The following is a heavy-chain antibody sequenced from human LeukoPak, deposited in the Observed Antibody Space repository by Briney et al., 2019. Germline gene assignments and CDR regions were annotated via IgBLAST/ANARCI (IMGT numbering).Heavy chain of an antibody. V-gene: IGHV3-11*01. Sequence: RGSLRHLRAPSGFSFSDYYMSGIRQAPGKGLEWVSYISSSGSTIYYADSVKGRFTISRDNAKNSLYLQMNSLRAEDTAVYYCARVETERYCSGGSCTDYWGQGTLVTVSS. CDR3: ARVETERYCSGGSCTDY. CDR1: GFSFSDYY. D-gene: IGHD2-15*01. CDR2: ISSSGSTI. J-gene: IGHJ4*02.